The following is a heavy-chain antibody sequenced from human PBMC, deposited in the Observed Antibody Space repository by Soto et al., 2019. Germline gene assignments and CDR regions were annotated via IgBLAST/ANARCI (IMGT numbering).Heavy chain of an antibody. CDR2: ISWNSRNI. J-gene: IGHJ6*02. Sequence: GGSLRLSCAASGFSFEDYGMHWVRQAPGKGLEWVSSISWNSRNIAYADSVKGRFTVSRDNAKNSLYLQMNSLRPEDTALYYCAKDIARYQLVLITEGMDVWGQGTTVTVSS. CDR1: GFSFEDYG. V-gene: IGHV3-9*01. D-gene: IGHD3-10*01. CDR3: AKDIARYQLVLITEGMDV.